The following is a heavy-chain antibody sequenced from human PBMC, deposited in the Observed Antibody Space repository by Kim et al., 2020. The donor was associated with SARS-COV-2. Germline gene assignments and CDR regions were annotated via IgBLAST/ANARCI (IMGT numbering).Heavy chain of an antibody. D-gene: IGHD2-15*01. J-gene: IGHJ4*02. Sequence: GGSLRLSCAASGFTFSSYGMHWVRQAPGKGLEWVAVIWYDGSNKYYADSVKGRFTISRDNSKNTLYLKMKSLRAEDTAVYYCARDPRLGCCSGGSCYSVDPFDYWGQGTLVTVSS. V-gene: IGHV3-33*01. CDR3: ARDPRLGCCSGGSCYSVDPFDY. CDR1: GFTFSSYG. CDR2: IWYDGSNK.